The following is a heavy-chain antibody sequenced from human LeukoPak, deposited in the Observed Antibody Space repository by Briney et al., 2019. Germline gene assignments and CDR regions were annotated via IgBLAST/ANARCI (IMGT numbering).Heavy chain of an antibody. V-gene: IGHV3-7*03. CDR1: GFTFSSYW. D-gene: IGHD4-17*01. J-gene: IGHJ4*02. CDR2: IKQDGSGK. Sequence: GGSLRLSCAASGFTFSSYWMSWVRQAPGKGLEWVANIKQDGSGKYYVDSVKGRFTISRDNAMNSLYLQMNSLRAEDTAVYFCARGQTTVTNWGQGTLVTVSS. CDR3: ARGQTTVTN.